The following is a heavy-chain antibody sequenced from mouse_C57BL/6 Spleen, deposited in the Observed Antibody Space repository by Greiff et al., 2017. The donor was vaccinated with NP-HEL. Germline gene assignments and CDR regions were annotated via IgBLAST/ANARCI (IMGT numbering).Heavy chain of an antibody. V-gene: IGHV5-6*01. D-gene: IGHD1-1*01. CDR2: ISSGGSYT. CDR3: ARQRYGSSNDY. J-gene: IGHJ2*01. CDR1: GFTFSSYG. Sequence: EVKLVESGGDLVKPGGSLKLSCAASGFTFSSYGMSWVRQTPDKRLEWVATISSGGSYTYYPDSVKGRFTISRDNAKNTLYLQMSSLKSEDTAMYYCARQRYGSSNDYWGQGTTLTVSS.